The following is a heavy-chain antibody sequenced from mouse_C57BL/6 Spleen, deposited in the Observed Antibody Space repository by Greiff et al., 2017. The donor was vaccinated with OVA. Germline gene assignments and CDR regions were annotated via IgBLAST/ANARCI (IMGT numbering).Heavy chain of an antibody. CDR2: IDPSDSET. V-gene: IGHV1-52*01. CDR3: ARWGIYYGNVGYFDV. Sequence: QVQLQQPGAELVRPGSSVKLSCKASGYTFTSYWMHWVKQRPIQGLEWIGNIDPSDSETHYNQKFKDKATLTVDKSSSTAYMQLSSLTSEDSAVYYCARWGIYYGNVGYFDVWGTGTTVTVSS. D-gene: IGHD2-1*01. CDR1: GYTFTSYW. J-gene: IGHJ1*03.